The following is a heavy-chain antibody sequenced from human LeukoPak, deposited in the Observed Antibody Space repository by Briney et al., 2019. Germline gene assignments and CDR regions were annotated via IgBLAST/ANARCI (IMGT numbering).Heavy chain of an antibody. Sequence: ASVKVPCKVSGYTLTELSMHWVRQAPGKGLEWMGGFDPEDGETIYAQKFQGRVTMTTDTSTGTAYMELRSLRSDDTAVYYCARELALDYWGQGTLVTVSS. CDR2: FDPEDGET. CDR1: GYTLTELS. V-gene: IGHV1-24*01. J-gene: IGHJ4*02. CDR3: ARELALDY.